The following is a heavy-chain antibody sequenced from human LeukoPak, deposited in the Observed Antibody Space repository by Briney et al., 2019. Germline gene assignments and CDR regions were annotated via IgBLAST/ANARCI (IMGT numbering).Heavy chain of an antibody. CDR1: GGSIGSSSYY. CDR3: ARSPYYYDSSGSAFYLDY. Sequence: SETLSLTCTVSGGSIGSSSYYWGWIRQPPGKGLEWIGSIYYSGSTYYNPSLKSRVTISVDTSKNQFSLKLSSVTAADTAVYYCARSPYYYDSSGSAFYLDYWGQGTLVTVSS. D-gene: IGHD3-22*01. CDR2: IYYSGST. J-gene: IGHJ4*02. V-gene: IGHV4-39*01.